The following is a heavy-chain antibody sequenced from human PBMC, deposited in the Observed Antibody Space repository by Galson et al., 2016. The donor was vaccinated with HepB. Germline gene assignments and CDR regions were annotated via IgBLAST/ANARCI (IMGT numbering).Heavy chain of an antibody. Sequence: SLRLSCAASGFTFNNYAMHWVRQAPGKGLEWVAVIWFDGSYKYYADSVKGRFTISRDNSKITRYLQMNSLGAEDKAVYYCARSFCSGGDFYGGHYYGMDVWGQGTTVTVAS. D-gene: IGHD2-21*02. J-gene: IGHJ6*02. V-gene: IGHV3-33*01. CDR1: GFTFNNYA. CDR3: ARSFCSGGDFYGGHYYGMDV. CDR2: IWFDGSYK.